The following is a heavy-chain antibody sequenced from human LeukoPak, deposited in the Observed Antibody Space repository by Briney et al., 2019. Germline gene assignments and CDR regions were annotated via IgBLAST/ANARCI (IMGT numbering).Heavy chain of an antibody. CDR3: AGSGVTAILADY. V-gene: IGHV4-31*03. Sequence: PSETLSLTCTVSGGSISSGGYYWSWIRQHPGKGLEWIGYIYYSGSTYYNPSLKSRVTISVDTSKNQFSLKLSSVTAADTAVYYCAGSGVTAILADYWGQGTLVTASS. J-gene: IGHJ4*02. D-gene: IGHD2-21*02. CDR2: IYYSGST. CDR1: GGSISSGGYY.